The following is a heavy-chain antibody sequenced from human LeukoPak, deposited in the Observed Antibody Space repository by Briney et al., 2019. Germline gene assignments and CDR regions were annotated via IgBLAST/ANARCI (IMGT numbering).Heavy chain of an antibody. J-gene: IGHJ3*02. Sequence: SSVKVSCKVSGYTLTQLSMHSVRQAPGKGLEWMGGFDPEDGETIYAQKFQGRVTMTEDTSTDTAYMELSSLRSEDTAVYYCATLYYYDSSGYQRKSHDAFGIWGQGTMVTVSS. CDR1: GYTLTQLS. D-gene: IGHD3-22*01. CDR2: FDPEDGET. CDR3: ATLYYYDSSGYQRKSHDAFGI. V-gene: IGHV1-24*01.